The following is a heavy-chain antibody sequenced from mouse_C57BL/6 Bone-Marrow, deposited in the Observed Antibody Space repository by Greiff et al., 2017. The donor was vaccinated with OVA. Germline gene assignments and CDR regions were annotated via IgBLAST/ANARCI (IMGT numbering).Heavy chain of an antibody. V-gene: IGHV1-82*01. Sequence: QVQLQQSGPELVKPGASVKISCKASGYAFSSSWMNWVKQRPGKGLEWIGRIYPGDGDTNYNGKFKGKATLTADKSSNTAYLQLSSLSSEDTAVYCCARGNFGSSFYAMDYWGQGTSVTVSS. CDR2: IYPGDGDT. CDR3: ARGNFGSSFYAMDY. D-gene: IGHD1-1*01. J-gene: IGHJ4*01. CDR1: GYAFSSSW.